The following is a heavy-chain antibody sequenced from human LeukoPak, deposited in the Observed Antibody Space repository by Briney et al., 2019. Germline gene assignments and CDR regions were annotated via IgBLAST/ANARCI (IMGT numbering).Heavy chain of an antibody. CDR3: GKVGGGCGELLLGGFDY. CDR2: ISWNSGSI. J-gene: IGHJ4*02. V-gene: IGHV3-9*01. Sequence: PGGSLRLSCAASGFTFDDYAMHWVRQAPGKGLEWVSGISWNSGSIGYADSVKGRFTISRDNAKNSLYLQMNSLRAADTALYYCGKVGGGCGELLLGGFDYWGQGTLVTVSS. D-gene: IGHD3-10*01. CDR1: GFTFDDYA.